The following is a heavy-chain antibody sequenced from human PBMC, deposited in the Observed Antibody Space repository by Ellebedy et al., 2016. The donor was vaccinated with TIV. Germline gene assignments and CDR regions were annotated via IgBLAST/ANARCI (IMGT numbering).Heavy chain of an antibody. CDR2: ISRSSSHI. Sequence: GGSLRLSXAASGFTFSSYGMNWVRQAPGKGLEWVSSISRSSSHIFYAPSVKGRFTIYRDNAKNSLYLQMNSLRVEDTAVYYCAREDSDWYYFDFWGQGTLVTVTS. CDR1: GFTFSSYG. D-gene: IGHD6-19*01. J-gene: IGHJ4*02. V-gene: IGHV3-21*01. CDR3: AREDSDWYYFDF.